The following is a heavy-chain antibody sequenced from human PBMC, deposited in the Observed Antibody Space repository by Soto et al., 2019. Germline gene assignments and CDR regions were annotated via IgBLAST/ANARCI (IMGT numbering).Heavy chain of an antibody. CDR1: GYTFTDYG. J-gene: IGHJ4*02. Sequence: QVQVVQSEGQVKQPGASVKVSCKASGYTFTDYGFCWVRQVPGQGLEWMGYISPSSGYTTYAPNLQERVIINTDRSTTTVYMELRSLTSDDTAVYYCAREMWTRSGPQNFFDYWGQGALVTVSS. CDR2: ISPSSGYT. D-gene: IGHD6-25*01. CDR3: AREMWTRSGPQNFFDY. V-gene: IGHV1-18*01.